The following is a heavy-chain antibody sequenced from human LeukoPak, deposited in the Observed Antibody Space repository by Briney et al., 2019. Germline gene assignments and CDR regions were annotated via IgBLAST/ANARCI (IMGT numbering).Heavy chain of an antibody. Sequence: GGSLRLSCAASGFTFSSYGMHWVRQAPGKGLEWVAVIWYDGSNKYYADSVKGRFTISRDNSKNTLYLQMNSLRAEDTAVYYCARASDITMVRGPMGYWGQGTLVTVSS. CDR2: IWYDGSNK. V-gene: IGHV3-33*01. D-gene: IGHD3-10*01. CDR3: ARASDITMVRGPMGY. J-gene: IGHJ4*02. CDR1: GFTFSSYG.